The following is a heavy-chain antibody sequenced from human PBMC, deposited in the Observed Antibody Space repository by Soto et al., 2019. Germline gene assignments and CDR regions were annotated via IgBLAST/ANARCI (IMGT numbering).Heavy chain of an antibody. V-gene: IGHV4-59*01. Sequence: SETLSLTCTVSGGSISSFDWNWIRQSPGKGLEWIGYIYDTGSTNYNPSLKSRVTISVDTSKNQFSLKLSSVTAADTAVYYCARVGYGQRPTWFDPWGQGTLVTVSS. CDR2: IYDTGST. CDR3: ARVGYGQRPTWFDP. D-gene: IGHD5-18*01. CDR1: GGSISSFD. J-gene: IGHJ5*02.